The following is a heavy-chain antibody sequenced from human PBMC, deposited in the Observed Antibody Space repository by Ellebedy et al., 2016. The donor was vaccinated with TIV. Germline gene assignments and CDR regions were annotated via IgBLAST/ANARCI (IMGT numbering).Heavy chain of an antibody. J-gene: IGHJ3*02. CDR3: ARDGSYGDYLYPMHAFEI. CDR1: GFTFSSYW. D-gene: IGHD4-17*01. V-gene: IGHV3-7*01. Sequence: GGSLRLSCAASGFTFSSYWMSWVRQAPGKGLEWVANIKQDGSEKYYVDSVEGRFAISRDNAKNSLYLQMSSLRTEDTAVYYCARDGSYGDYLYPMHAFEIWGQGTMLIVSS. CDR2: IKQDGSEK.